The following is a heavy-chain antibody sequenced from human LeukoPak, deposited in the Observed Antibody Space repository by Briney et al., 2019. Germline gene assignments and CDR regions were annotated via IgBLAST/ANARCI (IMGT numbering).Heavy chain of an antibody. Sequence: SETLSLTCTVSGGSISSGDYYWSWIRQPPGKGLEWIGYIYYSGSTYYNPPLKSRVTISVDTSKNQFSLKLSSVTAADTAVYYCTANYYGSGSYSDYWGQGTLVTVSS. D-gene: IGHD3-10*01. V-gene: IGHV4-30-4*01. CDR1: GGSISSGDYY. J-gene: IGHJ4*02. CDR2: IYYSGST. CDR3: TANYYGSGSYSDY.